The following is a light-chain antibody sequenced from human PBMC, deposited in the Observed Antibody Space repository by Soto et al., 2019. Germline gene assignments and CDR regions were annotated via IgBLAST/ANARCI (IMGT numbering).Light chain of an antibody. J-gene: IGKJ1*01. CDR3: QQYYSYPSTT. Sequence: DIQMTQSPSTLSASVGDRVTITCRASQSISSWLAWYQQKPGKAPKLLIYAASTLQSGVPSRFSGSGSGTDFTLTISCLQSEDFATYYCQQYYSYPSTTFGQGTKV. CDR2: AAS. V-gene: IGKV1-5*01. CDR1: QSISSW.